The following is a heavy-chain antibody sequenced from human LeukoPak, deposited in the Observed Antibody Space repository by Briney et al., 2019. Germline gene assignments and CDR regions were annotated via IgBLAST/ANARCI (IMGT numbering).Heavy chain of an antibody. Sequence: PSETLSLTCNVSGGSVSSGSYQWRWIRQPPGKGLEWIAYIYYSGSTNYNPSLKSRVTISVDTSKNQFSLRLNSVTAADTAVYYCATESGNTAFDYWGQGTLVTVSS. J-gene: IGHJ4*02. CDR1: GGSVSSGSYQ. V-gene: IGHV4-61*01. CDR3: ATESGNTAFDY. D-gene: IGHD5-12*01. CDR2: IYYSGST.